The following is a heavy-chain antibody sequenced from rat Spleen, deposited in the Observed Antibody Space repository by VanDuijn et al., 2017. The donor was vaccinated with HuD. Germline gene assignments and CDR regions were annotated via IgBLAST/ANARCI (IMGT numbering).Heavy chain of an antibody. Sequence: EVQLVESGGGLVQPGRSLKLSCVASGFTFSDYNMAWVRQAPKKGLEWIASITNTGDNTYYPDSVKGRFTISRDNAKNTQYLQMDSLRSEDTATYYCTRKYTTDYYWYFDFWGPGTMVTVSS. J-gene: IGHJ1*01. V-gene: IGHV5S23*01. CDR1: GFTFSDYN. CDR3: TRKYTTDYYWYFDF. D-gene: IGHD1-6*01. CDR2: ITNTGDNT.